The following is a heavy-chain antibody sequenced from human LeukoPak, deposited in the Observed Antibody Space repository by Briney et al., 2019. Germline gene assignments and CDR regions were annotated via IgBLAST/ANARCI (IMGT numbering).Heavy chain of an antibody. CDR1: GYTFTSYD. Sequence: ASVKVSCKASGYTFTSYDINWVRQATGQGLEWMGWISAYNGNTNYAQKLQGRVTMTTDTSTSTAYMELRSLRSDDTAVYYCARDQRDFWSGYPFDYWGQGTLVTVSS. D-gene: IGHD3-3*01. CDR2: ISAYNGNT. J-gene: IGHJ4*02. CDR3: ARDQRDFWSGYPFDY. V-gene: IGHV1-18*01.